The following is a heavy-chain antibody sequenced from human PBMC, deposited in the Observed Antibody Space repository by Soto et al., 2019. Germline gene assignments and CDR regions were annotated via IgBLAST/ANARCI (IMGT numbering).Heavy chain of an antibody. V-gene: IGHV2-5*01. J-gene: IGHJ4*02. Sequence: QITLKESGPTLVKPTQTLTLTCTFSGFSLSTTAVGVGWIRQPPGKALEWLALIYWNDDNHYSPSLKNRLTPTRDTSKNQVVLTMPNMDPVDTGTYYGAHGSGWLFDYWGQGTLVTVSS. CDR2: IYWNDDN. CDR3: AHGSGWLFDY. D-gene: IGHD6-19*01. CDR1: GFSLSTTAVG.